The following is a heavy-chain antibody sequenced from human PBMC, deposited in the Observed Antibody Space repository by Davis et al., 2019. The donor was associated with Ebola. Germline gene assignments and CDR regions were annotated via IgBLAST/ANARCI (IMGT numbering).Heavy chain of an antibody. J-gene: IGHJ6*02. V-gene: IGHV6-1*01. Sequence: PSETLSLTCDISGDSVSSGGWNWIRQSPSRGLEWLGRTYYNSKWYNHYAASVEGRIAVNPDTSKNQFSLLLNSVTPEDTAIYYCARGWFRSGMDVWGQGTTITVSS. CDR3: ARGWFRSGMDV. CDR1: GDSVSSGG. D-gene: IGHD6-19*01. CDR2: TYYNSKWYN.